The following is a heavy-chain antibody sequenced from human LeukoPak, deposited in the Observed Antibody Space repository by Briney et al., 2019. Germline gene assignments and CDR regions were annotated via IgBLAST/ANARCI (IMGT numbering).Heavy chain of an antibody. CDR1: GFTFSSYA. CDR2: IYSGGST. CDR3: ASGPMTTVTIDY. D-gene: IGHD4-17*01. Sequence: GGSLRLSCAASGFTFSSYAMSWVRQAPGKGLEWVSVIYSGGSTYYADSVKGRFTISRDNSKNTLYLQMNSLRAEDTAVYYCASGPMTTVTIDYWGQGTLVTVSS. J-gene: IGHJ4*02. V-gene: IGHV3-66*01.